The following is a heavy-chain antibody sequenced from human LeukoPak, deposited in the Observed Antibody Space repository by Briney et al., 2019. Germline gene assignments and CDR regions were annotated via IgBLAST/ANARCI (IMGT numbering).Heavy chain of an antibody. CDR3: AREGLYYYDSSGKIDY. D-gene: IGHD3-22*01. J-gene: IGHJ4*02. CDR2: ISSTSSTI. CDR1: GFTFSSYT. V-gene: IGHV3-48*01. Sequence: GGSLRLSCAASGFTFSSYTMNWVRQAPGKGPEWVSDISSTSSTIYYADSVKGRFTISRDNAKNSLYLQMNSLRAEDTAVYYCAREGLYYYDSSGKIDYWGQGTLVTVSS.